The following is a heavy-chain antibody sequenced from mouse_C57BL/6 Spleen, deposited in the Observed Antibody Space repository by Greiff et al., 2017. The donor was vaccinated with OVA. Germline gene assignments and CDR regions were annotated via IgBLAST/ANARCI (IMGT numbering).Heavy chain of an antibody. CDR1: GYAFSSYW. CDR3: ARGAYYSNPLAY. D-gene: IGHD2-5*01. V-gene: IGHV1-80*01. Sequence: QVQLQQSGAELVKPGASVKISCKASGYAFSSYWMNWVKQRPGKGLEWIGQIYPGDGDTNYNGKFKGKATLTADKSSSTAYMQLSSLTSEDSAVYFCARGAYYSNPLAYWGQGTLVTVSA. J-gene: IGHJ3*01. CDR2: IYPGDGDT.